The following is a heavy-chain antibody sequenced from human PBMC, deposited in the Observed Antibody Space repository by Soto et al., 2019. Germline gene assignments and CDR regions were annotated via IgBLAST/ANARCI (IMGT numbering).Heavy chain of an antibody. J-gene: IGHJ3*02. CDR2: IYPGDSDT. CDR3: ARPRRYYDSSGYSPGAFDI. D-gene: IGHD3-22*01. V-gene: IGHV5-51*01. Sequence: GESLKISCKGSGYSFTSYWIGWVRQMPGKGLGWMGIIYPGDSDTRYSPSFQGQVTISADKSISTAYLQWSSLKASDTAMYYCARPRRYYDSSGYSPGAFDIWGQGTMVTVSS. CDR1: GYSFTSYW.